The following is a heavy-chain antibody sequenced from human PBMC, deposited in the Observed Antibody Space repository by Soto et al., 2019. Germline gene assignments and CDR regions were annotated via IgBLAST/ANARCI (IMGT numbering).Heavy chain of an antibody. V-gene: IGHV6-1*01. Sequence: SQTLSLTCAISGDSVSSNSAAWNWIRQSPSRGLEWLGRTYYRSKWYNDYAVSVKSRITINPDTSKNQFSLQLNSVTPEDTAVYYCARAVAGIIYYYYYGMDVWGQGTTVTVS. J-gene: IGHJ6*02. CDR2: TYYRSKWYN. CDR3: ARAVAGIIYYYYYGMDV. D-gene: IGHD6-19*01. CDR1: GDSVSSNSAA.